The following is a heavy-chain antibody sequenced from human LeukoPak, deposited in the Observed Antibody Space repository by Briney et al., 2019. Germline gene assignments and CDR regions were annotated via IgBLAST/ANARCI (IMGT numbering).Heavy chain of an antibody. Sequence: PGGSLRLSCVASGFTFSKYDMSWVRQAPGKGLEWVPGISDSGDQTYYADSVRARFTISRDNSKNTLYLQVNGLRAEDTALYYCAKEITLTTAYIDYWGQGTLVTVSS. CDR2: ISDSGDQT. D-gene: IGHD4-17*01. V-gene: IGHV3-23*01. CDR1: GFTFSKYD. J-gene: IGHJ4*02. CDR3: AKEITLTTAYIDY.